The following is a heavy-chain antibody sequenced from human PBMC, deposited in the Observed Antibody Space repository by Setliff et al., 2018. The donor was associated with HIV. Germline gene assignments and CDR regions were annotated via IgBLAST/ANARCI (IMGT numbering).Heavy chain of an antibody. D-gene: IGHD6-19*01. CDR2: FDPEDGET. CDR3: ARGGSGWPGYYYYHMDV. J-gene: IGHJ6*03. CDR1: GYTLTELS. Sequence: ASVKVSCKISGYTLTELSIHWVRQAPGKGLEWMANFDPEDGETFYAQKFQGRLTMTEDTSTDTAYMELSSLRSEDMAVYYCARGGSGWPGYYYYHMDVWGKGTT. V-gene: IGHV1-24*01.